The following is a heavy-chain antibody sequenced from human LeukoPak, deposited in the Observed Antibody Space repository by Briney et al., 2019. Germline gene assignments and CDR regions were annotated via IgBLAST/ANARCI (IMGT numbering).Heavy chain of an antibody. D-gene: IGHD1-26*01. CDR3: ARVSVGATMLAYFDY. Sequence: VASVTVSFKASGYTFTNYYMHWVRQAPGQGLEWMGIINPSGGITNYAQKFQGRVTMTRDMSTSTVYMELSSLRSEDTAVYYCARVSVGATMLAYFDYWGQGTLVTVSS. V-gene: IGHV1-46*01. CDR1: GYTFTNYY. CDR2: INPSGGIT. J-gene: IGHJ4*02.